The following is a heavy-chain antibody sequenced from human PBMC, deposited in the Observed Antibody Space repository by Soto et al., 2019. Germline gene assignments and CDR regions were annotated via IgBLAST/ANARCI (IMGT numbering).Heavy chain of an antibody. CDR3: ARLNGSGTNYYMDA. J-gene: IGHJ6*03. D-gene: IGHD3-10*01. CDR2: ISVDSGNT. V-gene: IGHV1-18*01. CDR1: GYIFTSYG. Sequence: QVQLVQSGAELKKPGASAKVSCKASGYIFTSYGISWVRQAPGQGLEWMAWISVDSGNTNYAQNFQGRVTMTTDTAASTAHMALRRPRPHDTAAHYGARLNGSGTNYYMDACGKGTTVIVSS.